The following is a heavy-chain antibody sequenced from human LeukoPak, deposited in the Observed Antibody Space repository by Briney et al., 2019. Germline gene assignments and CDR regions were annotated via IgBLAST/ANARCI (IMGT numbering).Heavy chain of an antibody. CDR2: IYYSGST. CDR3: ARGGPPRYYFDY. Sequence: SETLSLTCTVSGGSISSYYWSWIRQPPGKGLEWIGYIYYSGSTNYNPSLKSRVTISVDTSKNQFSLKLSSVTAADTAVYYCARGGPPRYYFDYWGQGTLVTVSS. CDR1: GGSISSYY. J-gene: IGHJ4*02. V-gene: IGHV4-59*01.